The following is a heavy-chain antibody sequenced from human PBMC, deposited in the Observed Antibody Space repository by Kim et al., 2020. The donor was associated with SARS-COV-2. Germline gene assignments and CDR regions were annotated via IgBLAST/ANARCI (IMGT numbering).Heavy chain of an antibody. CDR3: ARFPVYSSGWLATGGFDY. J-gene: IGHJ4*02. D-gene: IGHD6-19*01. CDR2: INHSGST. V-gene: IGHV4-34*01. Sequence: SETLSLTCAVYGGSFSGYYWSWIRQPPGKGLEWIGEINHSGSTNYNPSLKSRVTISVDTSKNQFSLKLSSVTAADTAVYYCARFPVYSSGWLATGGFDYWGRGTRVTVSS. CDR1: GGSFSGYY.